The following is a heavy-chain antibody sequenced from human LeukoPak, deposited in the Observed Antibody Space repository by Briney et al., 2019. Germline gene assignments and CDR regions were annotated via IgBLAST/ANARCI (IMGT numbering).Heavy chain of an antibody. Sequence: SETLSLTCAVYGGSFSGYYWSWIRQPPGKGLEWIGEINHSGSTNYNPSLKSRVTISVDTSKNQFSLKLSSVTAADTAVYYCASSKYCSSTSCYVEDGGFDYWGQGTLVTVSS. D-gene: IGHD2-2*01. V-gene: IGHV4-34*01. CDR2: INHSGST. CDR3: ASSKYCSSTSCYVEDGGFDY. CDR1: GGSFSGYY. J-gene: IGHJ4*02.